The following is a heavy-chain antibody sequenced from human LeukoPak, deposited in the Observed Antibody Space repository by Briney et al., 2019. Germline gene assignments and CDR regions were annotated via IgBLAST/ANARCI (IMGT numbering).Heavy chain of an antibody. V-gene: IGHV3-9*01. CDR1: GFTFDDYD. Sequence: SLSLSCAASGFTFDDYDMHWVRQAPGKGLEWVAGIGWNSGSIGYASSVKGRFTTSRDNAKNSLYLQMNSLRAEDAALYYCAKDLRSSSWYGFDYWGQGTLVTVSS. CDR2: IGWNSGSI. J-gene: IGHJ4*02. CDR3: AKDLRSSSWYGFDY. D-gene: IGHD6-13*01.